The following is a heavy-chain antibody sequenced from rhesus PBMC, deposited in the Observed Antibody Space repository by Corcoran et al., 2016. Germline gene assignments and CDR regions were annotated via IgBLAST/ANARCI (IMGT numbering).Heavy chain of an antibody. CDR3: ARDRDTALDY. D-gene: IGHD5-12*01. Sequence: QVQLQESGPGLVKPSETLSLTCAVYGYSISSGYGWGWIRQPPGKGLEWIGQIYGGSGSTYYNPSLKIRVTVSKDTSKNQCSLKLSSVTAADTAVYYWARDRDTALDYWGQGVLVTVSS. J-gene: IGHJ4*01. V-gene: IGHV4-127*01. CDR1: GYSISSGYG. CDR2: IYGGSGST.